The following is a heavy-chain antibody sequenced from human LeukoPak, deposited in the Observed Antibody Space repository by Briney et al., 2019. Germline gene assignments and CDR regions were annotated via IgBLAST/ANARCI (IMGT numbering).Heavy chain of an antibody. V-gene: IGHV4-34*01. D-gene: IGHD5-24*01. CDR2: IHYSGRI. CDR1: GGSFSGYY. Sequence: SETLSLTSAVYGGSFSGYYWTWIRQPPGKGLEWIGEIHYSGRINYNPSLKSRVTISADTSNNHFSLKMNSVTAADTAVYYCSRGTDAYKCGNSWGQGTLVTVSS. J-gene: IGHJ4*02. CDR3: SRGTDAYKCGNS.